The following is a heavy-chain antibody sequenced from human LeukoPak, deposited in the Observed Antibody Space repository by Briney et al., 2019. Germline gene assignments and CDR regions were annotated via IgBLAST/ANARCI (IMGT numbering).Heavy chain of an antibody. CDR3: AKTDVDYDILTVSYFDY. V-gene: IGHV3-23*01. CDR2: ISSSGGST. CDR1: GFTFSSYA. J-gene: IGHJ4*02. D-gene: IGHD3-9*01. Sequence: GGSLRLSCAASGFTFSSYAMSWVRQAPGKGLEWVSAISSSGGSTYYADSVKGRFTISRDNSKNTLYLQMNSLRAGDTAVYYCAKTDVDYDILTVSYFDYWGQGTLVTVSP.